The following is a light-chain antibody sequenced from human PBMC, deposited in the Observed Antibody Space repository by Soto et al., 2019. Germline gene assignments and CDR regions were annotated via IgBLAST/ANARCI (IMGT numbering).Light chain of an antibody. CDR2: DVS. J-gene: IGLJ2*01. CDR3: SSYTASRTK. CDR1: NSDIGTYIY. V-gene: IGLV2-14*01. Sequence: QSALTQPVSVSGSPGQSITISCTGTNSDIGTYIYVSWYQQHPGKAPKLLIYDVSNRPSGVSNRFSGSKSGNTASLTISGLQAEDEADYYCSSYTASRTKFGGGTQLTVL.